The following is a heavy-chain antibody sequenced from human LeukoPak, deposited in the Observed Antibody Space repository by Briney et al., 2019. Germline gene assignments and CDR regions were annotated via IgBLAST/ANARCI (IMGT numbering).Heavy chain of an antibody. J-gene: IGHJ4*02. CDR3: AKDPGGGYSYGGFDY. Sequence: GGSLRLSCAASGFTFSSYAMSWVRQAPGKGLEWVSAISGSGGSTYYADSVKGRFTISRDNSKNTLYLQMNSLRPEDTAVYYCAKDPGGGYSYGGFDYWGQGTLVTVSS. D-gene: IGHD5-18*01. CDR1: GFTFSSYA. V-gene: IGHV3-23*01. CDR2: ISGSGGST.